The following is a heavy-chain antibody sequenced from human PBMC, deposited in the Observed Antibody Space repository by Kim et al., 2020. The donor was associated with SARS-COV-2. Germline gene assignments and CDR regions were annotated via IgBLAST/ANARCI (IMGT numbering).Heavy chain of an antibody. J-gene: IGHJ4*02. V-gene: IGHV4-34*01. CDR3: ARRRWKNSSGYYFDY. Sequence: SETLSLTCAVYGGSFSGYYWSWIRQPPGKGLEWIGEINHSGSTNYNPSLKSRVTISVDTSKNQFSLKLSSVTAADTAVYYCARRRWKNSSGYYFDYWGQGTLVTVSS. CDR2: INHSGST. D-gene: IGHD3-22*01. CDR1: GGSFSGYY.